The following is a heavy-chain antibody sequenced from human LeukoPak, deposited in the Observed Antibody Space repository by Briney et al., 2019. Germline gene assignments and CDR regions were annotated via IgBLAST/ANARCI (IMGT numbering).Heavy chain of an antibody. CDR1: GGSISNSGGFY. V-gene: IGHV4-31*02. J-gene: IGHJ4*02. Sequence: SETLSLTCTVSGGSISNSGGFYWSWIRQHPGDGLEWIGFISYRGSTYYNPSLKSRVSMTVDTSRSQFSLRLTSVTDEDTAVYYCARISQSSGGFYYWGQGTLVTVSS. CDR2: ISYRGST. CDR3: ARISQSSGGFYY. D-gene: IGHD2-15*01.